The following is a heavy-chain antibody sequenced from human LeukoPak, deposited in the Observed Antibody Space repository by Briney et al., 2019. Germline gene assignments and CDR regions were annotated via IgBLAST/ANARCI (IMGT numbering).Heavy chain of an antibody. J-gene: IGHJ1*01. CDR3: AKDPQYSSGWKEYFQH. D-gene: IGHD6-19*01. CDR1: GFTFSSYG. V-gene: IGHV3-30*18. Sequence: PGRSLRLSCAASGFTFSSYGMHWVRQAPGKGLEWVAVISYDGSNKYYADSVKGRFTISRDNSKNTLYLQMNSLRAEDTAVYYCAKDPQYSSGWKEYFQHWGQGTLVTVSS. CDR2: ISYDGSNK.